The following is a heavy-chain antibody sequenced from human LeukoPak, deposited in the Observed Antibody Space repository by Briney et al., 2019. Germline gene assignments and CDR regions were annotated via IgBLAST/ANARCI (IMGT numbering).Heavy chain of an antibody. V-gene: IGHV3-23*01. CDR2: ISGSGGST. CDR3: AKGSYSSGWYESDY. CDR1: GFTFSSCA. D-gene: IGHD6-19*01. J-gene: IGHJ4*02. Sequence: GGSLRLSCAASGFTFSSCAMTWFRQAPVKGLEWVSGISGSGGSTYYADSVKGRFTISRDNSKNTLYLQMNSLRAEDTAVYYCAKGSYSSGWYESDYWGQGTLVTVSS.